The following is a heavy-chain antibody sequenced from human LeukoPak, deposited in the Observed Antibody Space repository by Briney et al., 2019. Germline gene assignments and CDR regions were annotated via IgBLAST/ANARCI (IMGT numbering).Heavy chain of an antibody. J-gene: IGHJ4*02. CDR3: ARDHGSGSYSDY. CDR2: ISTNGGST. CDR1: GFTFSSYA. D-gene: IGHD1-26*01. V-gene: IGHV3-64*01. Sequence: GGSLRLSCADSGFTFSSYAMHWVRQAPGKGLEYVSGISTNGGSTNYANSVKGRFTISRDNSKNTLYLQMGSLRAEDMAVYYCARDHGSGSYSDYRGQGTLVTVSS.